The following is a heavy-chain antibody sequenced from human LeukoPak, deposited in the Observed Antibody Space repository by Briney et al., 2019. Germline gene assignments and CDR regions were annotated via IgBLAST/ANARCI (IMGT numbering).Heavy chain of an antibody. D-gene: IGHD2-2*02. V-gene: IGHV4-59*01. CDR3: ARSDCSSTSCYTPAVGFGYYYGMDV. CDR1: GGSISSYY. CDR2: IYYSGST. Sequence: SKTLSLTCTVSGGSISSYYWSWIRQPPGKGLEWIGYIYYSGSTNYNPSLKSRVTISVDTSKNQFSLKLSSVTAADTAVYYCARSDCSSTSCYTPAVGFGYYYGMDVWGQGTTVTVSS. J-gene: IGHJ6*02.